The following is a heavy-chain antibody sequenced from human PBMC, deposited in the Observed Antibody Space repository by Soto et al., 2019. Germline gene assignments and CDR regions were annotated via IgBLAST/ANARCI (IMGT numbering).Heavy chain of an antibody. CDR2: INHSGST. CDR1: GGSFSGYY. D-gene: IGHD3-3*01. CDR3: ARFPPIFGVVYWFDP. V-gene: IGHV4-34*01. Sequence: QVQLQQWGAGLLKPSETLSLTCAVYGGSFSGYYWSWIRQPPGKGLEWIGEINHSGSTNYNPSLKARVTISVDTSKTQFSLKLSFGPAAATVVYYCARFPPIFGVVYWFDPGGQGTLVTVSS. J-gene: IGHJ5*02.